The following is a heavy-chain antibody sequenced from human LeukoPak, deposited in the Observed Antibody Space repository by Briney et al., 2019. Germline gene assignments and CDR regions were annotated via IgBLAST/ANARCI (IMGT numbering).Heavy chain of an antibody. Sequence: ASETLSLTCTVSGGSISSYYWGWIRQPPGKGLEWIGNIYYTGSTYHNPSLKSRVTISLDTSKKQFSLKLTSVTAADTAVYYCARDPGRHDYGNYFDYWGQGTLVTVSS. CDR2: IYYTGST. J-gene: IGHJ4*02. V-gene: IGHV4-39*07. CDR3: ARDPGRHDYGNYFDY. D-gene: IGHD4-17*01. CDR1: GGSISSYY.